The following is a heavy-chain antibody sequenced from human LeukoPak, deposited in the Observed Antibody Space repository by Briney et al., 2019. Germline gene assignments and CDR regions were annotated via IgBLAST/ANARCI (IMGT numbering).Heavy chain of an antibody. CDR1: GLTFSNYA. V-gene: IGHV3-23*01. Sequence: PGGSLRLSCAASGLTFSNYAMSWVRQAPGQGLEWVSGISGGGSSTYYADSVKGRFTISRDNSKNTLYLQMNSLRAEDTAVYYCAGPYYYYGMDVWGQGTTVTVSS. J-gene: IGHJ6*02. CDR2: ISGGGSST. CDR3: AGPYYYYGMDV.